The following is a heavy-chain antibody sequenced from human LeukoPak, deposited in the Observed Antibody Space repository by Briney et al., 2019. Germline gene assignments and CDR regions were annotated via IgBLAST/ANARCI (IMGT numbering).Heavy chain of an antibody. V-gene: IGHV3-30*02. CDR3: ARDRRYSNSVGWFDP. CDR2: IRYDGNNK. D-gene: IGHD4-11*01. CDR1: GFTFSNYG. J-gene: IGHJ5*02. Sequence: GGSLRLSCGASGFTFSNYGMLWVRQAPGKGLEWVAFIRYDGNNKLYADSMKGRFTISRDNSKNTLYLHINSLRAEDTAVYYCARDRRYSNSVGWFDPWGQGTLVTVSS.